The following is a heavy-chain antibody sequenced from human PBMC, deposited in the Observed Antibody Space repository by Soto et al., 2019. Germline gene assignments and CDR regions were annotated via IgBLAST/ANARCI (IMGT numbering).Heavy chain of an antibody. CDR1: GFTFSSSA. D-gene: IGHD3-10*01. J-gene: IGHJ5*02. V-gene: IGHV3-23*01. Sequence: GGSLRLSCAASGFTFSSSAMSWVRQAPGKGLEWVSAISGSGGSTYYADSVKGRFTISRDNSKNTLYLQMNSLRAEDTAVYYLEHNYYGSGSYGSWGQGTLVTVSS. CDR3: EHNYYGSGSYGS. CDR2: ISGSGGST.